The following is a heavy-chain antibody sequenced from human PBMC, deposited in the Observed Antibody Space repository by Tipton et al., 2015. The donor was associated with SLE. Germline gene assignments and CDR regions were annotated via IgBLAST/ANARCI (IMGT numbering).Heavy chain of an antibody. Sequence: QVQLVQSGGGVVQPGESLRVSCAASGFTFRNYGMHWFRQTPDKGLEWLSFIRFDGNTQDYADSVKGRFTISRDNSKNILYLQMNSLRPEDTAVYYCAKVGGIMITFGGRIDSWGQGTLVTVSS. V-gene: IGHV3-30*02. CDR3: AKVGGIMITFGGRIDS. J-gene: IGHJ4*02. CDR2: IRFDGNTQ. D-gene: IGHD3-16*01. CDR1: GFTFRNYG.